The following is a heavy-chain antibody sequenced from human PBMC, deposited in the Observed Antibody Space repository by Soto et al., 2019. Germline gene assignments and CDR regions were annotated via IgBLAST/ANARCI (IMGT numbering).Heavy chain of an antibody. CDR1: GGSISSGDYY. CDR3: DRESSSSPFDY. D-gene: IGHD6-6*01. CDR2: IYYSGST. V-gene: IGHV4-30-4*01. Sequence: SETLSLTCTVSGGSISSGDYYWSWIRQPPGKGLEWIGYIYYSGSTYYNPSLKSRVTISVDTSKNQFSLKLSSVTAADTAVYYCDRESSSSPFDYWGQGTLVTVSS. J-gene: IGHJ4*02.